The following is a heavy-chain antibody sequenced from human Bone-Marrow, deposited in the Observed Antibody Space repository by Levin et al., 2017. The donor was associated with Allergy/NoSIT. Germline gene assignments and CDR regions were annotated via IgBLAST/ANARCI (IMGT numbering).Heavy chain of an antibody. Sequence: GGSLRLSCAASGFTFSSYSMNWVRQAPGKGLEWVSFISSSSSYIYYADSVKGRFTTSRDNAKNSLFLQMNSLRAEDTAVYYCARDLRDSTSSYGMDVWGQGTTVTVSS. D-gene: IGHD2-2*01. V-gene: IGHV3-21*01. CDR2: ISSSSSYI. J-gene: IGHJ6*02. CDR3: ARDLRDSTSSYGMDV. CDR1: GFTFSSYS.